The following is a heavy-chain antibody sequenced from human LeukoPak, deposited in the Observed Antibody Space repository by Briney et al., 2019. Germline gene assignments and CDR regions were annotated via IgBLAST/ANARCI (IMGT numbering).Heavy chain of an antibody. CDR3: ARYIPFCGGNCNEGFEN. CDR2: LYSGGDT. J-gene: IGHJ3*02. D-gene: IGHD2-21*01. Sequence: GGSLRLSCAASGFTISSNYMTWVRQAPGKGLEWVAVLYSGGDTYYTDSVKGRFTISRDNSKNTLYLQLNTLRAEDTAVYYCARYIPFCGGNCNEGFENLGQGTMVTVSS. CDR1: GFTISSNY. V-gene: IGHV3-53*01.